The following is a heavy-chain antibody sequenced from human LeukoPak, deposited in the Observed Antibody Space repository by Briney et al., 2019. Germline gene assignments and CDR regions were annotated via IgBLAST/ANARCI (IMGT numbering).Heavy chain of an antibody. CDR1: GGTFSSYA. D-gene: IGHD2-2*01. V-gene: IGHV1-69*05. CDR3: ASGSVVVPAALNAFDI. J-gene: IGHJ3*02. Sequence: SVKVSCKASGGTFSSYAISWVRQAPGQGLEWMGGIIPIFGTANYAQKFQGRVTITTDDSTSTAYMELSSLRSEDTAVYYCASGSVVVPAALNAFDIWGQGTMVTVSS. CDR2: IIPIFGTA.